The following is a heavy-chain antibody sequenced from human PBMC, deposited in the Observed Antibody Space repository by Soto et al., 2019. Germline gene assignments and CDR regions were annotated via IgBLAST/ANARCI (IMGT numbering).Heavy chain of an antibody. V-gene: IGHV3-23*01. CDR2: ISGSGGST. Sequence: EVQLLESGGGLVQPGGSLRLSCAASGYTFSSDAMSWVRQAPGKGLEWVSAISGSGGSTYYADSVKGRFTISRDNSKNTLYLQMNSLRAEDTAVYYCSKRPEDVVLIVYARQEDYWGQGTLVTVSS. J-gene: IGHJ4*02. CDR3: SKRPEDVVLIVYARQEDY. CDR1: GYTFSSDA. D-gene: IGHD2-8*01.